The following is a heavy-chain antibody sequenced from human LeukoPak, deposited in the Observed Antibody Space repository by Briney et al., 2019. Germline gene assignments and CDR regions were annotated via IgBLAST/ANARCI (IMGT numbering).Heavy chain of an antibody. CDR2: IKQGGSEK. V-gene: IGHV3-7*03. J-gene: IGHJ4*02. CDR3: VYGDYGGGFDY. CDR1: GFTFSSYW. D-gene: IGHD4-17*01. Sequence: GGSLRLSCAASGFTFSSYWMNWVRQAPGKGLEWVANIKQGGSEKYYVASVKGRFTISRDNAKNSLYLQMNSLRAEDTAMYYCVYGDYGGGFDYWGQGTLVTVSS.